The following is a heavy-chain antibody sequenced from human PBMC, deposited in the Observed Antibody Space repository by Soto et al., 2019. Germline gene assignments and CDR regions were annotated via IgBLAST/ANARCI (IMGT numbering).Heavy chain of an antibody. CDR3: ARLEGGSYAYYFDY. Sequence: ASVKVSCKASGYTFTSYAMHWVRQAPGQRLEWMGWINAGNGNTKYSQKFQGRVTITRDTSASTAYMELSSLRSEDTAVYYCARLEGGSYAYYFDYWGQGTLVTVSS. D-gene: IGHD1-26*01. CDR1: GYTFTSYA. J-gene: IGHJ4*02. CDR2: INAGNGNT. V-gene: IGHV1-3*01.